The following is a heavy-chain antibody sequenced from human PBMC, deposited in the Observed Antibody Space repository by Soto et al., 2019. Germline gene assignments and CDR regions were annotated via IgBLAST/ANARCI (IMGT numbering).Heavy chain of an antibody. CDR1: GFTFSTSV. Sequence: GGSLGLSCAASGFTFSTSVMHWVRQAPGKGLEWMAIISYGGVNKYYADSVKGRFTISRDISESTLYLQMNSLRTEDTAVYYCAREEFEDGRGHFDYWGQGTLVTVSS. CDR2: ISYGGVNK. V-gene: IGHV3-30-3*01. CDR3: AREEFEDGRGHFDY. J-gene: IGHJ4*02. D-gene: IGHD3-22*01.